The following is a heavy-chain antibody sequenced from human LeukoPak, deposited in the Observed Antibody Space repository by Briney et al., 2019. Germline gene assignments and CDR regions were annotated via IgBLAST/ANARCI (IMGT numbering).Heavy chain of an antibody. Sequence: PGGSLRLPCAASGFTFSDYYMSWIRQAPGKGLEWVSYISSSGSTIYYADSVKGRFTISRDSAKNSLYLQMNSLRAEDTAVYYCARDKDFWSGYRYYYYMDVWGKGTTVTVSS. CDR1: GFTFSDYY. CDR2: ISSSGSTI. J-gene: IGHJ6*03. D-gene: IGHD3-3*01. V-gene: IGHV3-11*04. CDR3: ARDKDFWSGYRYYYYMDV.